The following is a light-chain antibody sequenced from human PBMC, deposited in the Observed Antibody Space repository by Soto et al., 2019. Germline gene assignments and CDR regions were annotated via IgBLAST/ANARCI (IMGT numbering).Light chain of an antibody. CDR3: SSYTDSSNYV. J-gene: IGLJ1*01. V-gene: IGLV1-40*01. CDR2: GNS. CDR1: SSNIGAGYD. Sequence: QSVLTQPPSVSGAPGQRVTISCTGSSSNIGAGYDVHWYQQLPGTAPKLLIYGNSNRPSGVPDRFSGSKSGTSASLAITGPQAEDEADYYCSSYTDSSNYVFGTGTKLTVL.